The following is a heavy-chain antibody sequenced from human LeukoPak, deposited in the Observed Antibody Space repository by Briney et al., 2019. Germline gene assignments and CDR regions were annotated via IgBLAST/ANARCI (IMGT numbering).Heavy chain of an antibody. CDR2: IYHSSST. Sequence: ASETLSLTCAVSGYSISSGYYRGWIRPPPGKGLEWTGSIYHSSSTYYTQSLKSRVTISVDTSKNQFSLKLSSVTAADAAVYYLAKLSRDGYKKRDFDLWGGGTLVTVPS. V-gene: IGHV4-38-2*01. CDR1: GYSISSGYY. CDR3: AKLSRDGYKKRDFDL. D-gene: IGHD5-24*01. J-gene: IGHJ2*01.